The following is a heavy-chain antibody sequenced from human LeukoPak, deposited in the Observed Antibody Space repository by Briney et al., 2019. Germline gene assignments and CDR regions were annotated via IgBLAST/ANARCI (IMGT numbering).Heavy chain of an antibody. Sequence: GRSLRLSCAASGFTFSSYGMHWVRQAPGEGLEWVAVISYDGSNKYYADSVKGRFTISRDNSKNTLYLQMNSLRAEDTAVYYCAKDRTVVVPAPIDWFDPWGQGTLVTVSS. CDR1: GFTFSSYG. CDR3: AKDRTVVVPAPIDWFDP. D-gene: IGHD2-2*01. J-gene: IGHJ5*02. V-gene: IGHV3-30*18. CDR2: ISYDGSNK.